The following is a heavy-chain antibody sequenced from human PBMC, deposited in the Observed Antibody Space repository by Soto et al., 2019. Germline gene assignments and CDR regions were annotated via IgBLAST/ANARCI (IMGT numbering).Heavy chain of an antibody. J-gene: IGHJ4*02. D-gene: IGHD3-16*01. V-gene: IGHV2-5*02. CDR2: IYWDDAK. CDR1: GFSLSASGVG. CDR3: AHKGGGDRILDY. Sequence: QITLKESGPPLVKPTQTLTLTCTFSGFSLSASGVGVGWIRQPPGKALEWLAIIYWDDAKHYSPSLKSSLTITKDTSKNQVVLTMTNMDPVDTATYSCAHKGGGDRILDYWGQGTLVTVSS.